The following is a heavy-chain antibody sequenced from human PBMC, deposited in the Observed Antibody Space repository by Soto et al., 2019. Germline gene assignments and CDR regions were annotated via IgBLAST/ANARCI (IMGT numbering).Heavy chain of an antibody. CDR1: GFTFSSYD. V-gene: IGHV3-13*05. J-gene: IGHJ6*02. D-gene: IGHD2-15*01. Sequence: LRLSCAASGFTFSSYDMHWVRQATGKGLEWVSAIGTAGDPYYPGSVKGRFTISRENAKNSLYLQMNSLRAGDTAVYYCARGLRLGYCSGGTCLGYGMDVWGQGTTLTVSS. CDR2: IGTAGDP. CDR3: ARGLRLGYCSGGTCLGYGMDV.